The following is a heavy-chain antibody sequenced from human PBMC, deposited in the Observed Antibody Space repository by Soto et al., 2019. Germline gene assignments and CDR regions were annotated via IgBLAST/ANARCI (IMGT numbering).Heavy chain of an antibody. V-gene: IGHV1-69*01. Sequence: QVQLVQSGAEVKKPGSSVKVSCQASADTFNSYSVSWLRQAPGQRLEWMGGITPVFGTADYAQSFEDRLTMTADDSTSKVYMELSSLRSDDTAVYYCARSLEGTTVTNWFDPWGQGALVTVSS. D-gene: IGHD4-17*01. J-gene: IGHJ5*02. CDR3: ARSLEGTTVTNWFDP. CDR1: ADTFNSYS. CDR2: ITPVFGTA.